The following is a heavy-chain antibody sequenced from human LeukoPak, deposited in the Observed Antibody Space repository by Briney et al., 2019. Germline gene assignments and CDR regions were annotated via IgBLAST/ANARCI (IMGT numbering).Heavy chain of an antibody. CDR1: GFTFDDYA. Sequence: GGSLRLSCAASGFTFDDYAMHWVRQAPGKGLEWVSGISWNSGSIGYADSVKGRFTISRDNAKNSLYLQMNSLRAEDMALYYCAKDRYSSSWSYYFDYWGQGALVTVSS. CDR2: ISWNSGSI. J-gene: IGHJ4*02. CDR3: AKDRYSSSWSYYFDY. D-gene: IGHD6-13*01. V-gene: IGHV3-9*03.